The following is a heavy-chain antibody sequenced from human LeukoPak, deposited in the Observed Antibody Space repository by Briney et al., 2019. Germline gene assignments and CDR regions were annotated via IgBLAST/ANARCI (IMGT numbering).Heavy chain of an antibody. Sequence: PSETLSLTCAVYGGSFSGYYWSWIRQPPGKGLEWIGEINHSGSTNYNPSLKSRVTISVDTSKNQFSLKLSSVTAADTAVYYCARTNPTRDGYNDYWGQGTLVTVSS. CDR3: ARTNPTRDGYNDY. V-gene: IGHV4-34*01. CDR2: INHSGST. D-gene: IGHD5-24*01. CDR1: GGSFSGYY. J-gene: IGHJ4*02.